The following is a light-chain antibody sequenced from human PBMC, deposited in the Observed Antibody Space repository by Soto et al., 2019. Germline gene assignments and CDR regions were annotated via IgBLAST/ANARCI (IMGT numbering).Light chain of an antibody. J-gene: IGKJ4*01. CDR3: QQRSNWQGAT. CDR2: DAS. Sequence: EVVVTQSPATLSLSPVERATLSCRASQSVSSYLAWYQHKTGQAPRLLICDASNRANGIPARFSRSRSGTDFTLTISSLEPEDFAVYYWQQRSNWQGATFGGGTKVDIK. CDR1: QSVSSY. V-gene: IGKV3-11*01.